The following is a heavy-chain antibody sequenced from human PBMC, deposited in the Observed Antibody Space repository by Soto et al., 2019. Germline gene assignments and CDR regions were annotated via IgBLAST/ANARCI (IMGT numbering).Heavy chain of an antibody. CDR3: EFPTPADVDY. V-gene: IGHV4-4*02. J-gene: IGHJ4*01. CDR2: IYHSGTT. Sequence: SEKLRHTSAVSGGSISSTNWWTWGRQSPRRRLEWIGEIYHSGTTNYSPSLKSRVNIAVDMSTNHFSLTLISVTASDTAVYHCEFPTPADVDYLGKG. CDR1: GGSISSTNW.